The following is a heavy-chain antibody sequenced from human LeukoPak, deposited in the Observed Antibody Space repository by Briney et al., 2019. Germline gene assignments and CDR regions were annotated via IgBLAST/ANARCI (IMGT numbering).Heavy chain of an antibody. J-gene: IGHJ3*02. V-gene: IGHV1-46*01. CDR2: INPSGGST. CDR1: GYTFTSYY. Sequence: GASVKVSCKASGYTFTSYYMYWVRQAPGQGLEWMGIINPSGGSTSYAQKFQGRVTMTRDTSTSTVYMELSSLRSEDTAVYYCAREGRYYDSSGYYTDAFDIWGQGTMVTVSS. CDR3: AREGRYYDSSGYYTDAFDI. D-gene: IGHD3-22*01.